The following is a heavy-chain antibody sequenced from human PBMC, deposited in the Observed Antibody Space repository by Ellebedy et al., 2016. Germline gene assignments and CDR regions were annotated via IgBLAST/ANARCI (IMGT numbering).Heavy chain of an antibody. J-gene: IGHJ4*02. CDR1: GFIFSRHA. Sequence: GESLKISXAASGFIFSRHAMHWVRQAPGKGLEWVVVISDDGTSQRYADSVKGRFTVSRDNSDNKLSLHMDSLRPEDSAVYYCVKTDCATTHCKRLDSWGQGALVIVSS. V-gene: IGHV3-30-3*01. D-gene: IGHD1-7*01. CDR3: VKTDCATTHCKRLDS. CDR2: ISDDGTSQ.